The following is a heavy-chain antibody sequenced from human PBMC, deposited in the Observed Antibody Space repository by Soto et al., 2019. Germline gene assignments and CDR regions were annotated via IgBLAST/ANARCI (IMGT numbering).Heavy chain of an antibody. Sequence: EVQLLESGGGLIQPGGSLRLSCAASGFMFSSYAMSWVRQAPGKGLEWVSSISASGGTANLADSVEGRCTISRDNSKSTLYLQMNSLRAEDTAVYYCAKDSISAGTIAYYFDYWGQGTLVTVSS. CDR3: AKDSISAGTIAYYFDY. J-gene: IGHJ4*02. CDR2: ISASGGTA. V-gene: IGHV3-23*01. D-gene: IGHD6-19*01. CDR1: GFMFSSYA.